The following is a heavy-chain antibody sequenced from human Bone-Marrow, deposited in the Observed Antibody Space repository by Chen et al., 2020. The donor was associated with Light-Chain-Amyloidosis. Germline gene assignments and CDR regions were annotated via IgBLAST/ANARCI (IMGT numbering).Heavy chain of an antibody. V-gene: IGHV3-33*01. CDR2: IWNDGSHK. CDR3: ARDSAVDY. Sequence: QVQLLHSGGGVVQPGTSLRLSCAASGFNFSTYGLHWVRQAPGKGLEWVAVIWNDGSHKLYADSWRARFTSSRDNSKDTLYLQMNSLRAEDTAMYYCARDSAVDYWGQGAFVTVSS. J-gene: IGHJ4*02. CDR1: GFNFSTYG.